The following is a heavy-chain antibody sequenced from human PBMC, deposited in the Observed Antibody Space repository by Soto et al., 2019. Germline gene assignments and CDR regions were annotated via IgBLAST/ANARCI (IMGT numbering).Heavy chain of an antibody. D-gene: IGHD4-17*01. CDR2: ISGSGGDT. CDR1: GFTFITYA. J-gene: IGHJ4*02. V-gene: IGHV3-23*01. CDR3: ARNYGDYVVYFFDS. Sequence: EVQLLESGGGLVQSGGSLRVSCTASGFTFITYAMTWVRQAPGKGLEWVSSISGSGGDTYYADYVKGRFTISRDNSKNTLFLQMKSLSVDDTAIYYYARNYGDYVVYFFDSWGQGTLVTVSS.